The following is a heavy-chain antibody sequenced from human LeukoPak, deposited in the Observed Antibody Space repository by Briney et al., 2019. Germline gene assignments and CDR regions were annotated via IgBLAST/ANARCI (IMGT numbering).Heavy chain of an antibody. CDR1: GYSISGGYY. D-gene: IGHD3-22*01. J-gene: IGHJ3*01. CDR2: IFHSGSI. Sequence: SETLSLTCAVSGYSISGGYYWGWIRQSPGKGLESIATIFHSGSIYYNPSLKSRVTLSVDTSKNQFSLKLNSVTAADTAVYYCARMGVSYYYDSSTYYPVAFDVWGQGTMVTVSS. V-gene: IGHV4-38-2*01. CDR3: ARMGVSYYYDSSTYYPVAFDV.